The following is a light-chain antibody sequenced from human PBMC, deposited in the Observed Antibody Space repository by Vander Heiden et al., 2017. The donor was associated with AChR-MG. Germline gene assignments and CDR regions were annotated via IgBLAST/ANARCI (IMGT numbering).Light chain of an antibody. Sequence: DIQMTQSPSSLSASVRDRVTITCRASQSISNFLNWYQQKPGKAPKLLIYTASSLQSGVPSRFSGSGSGTDFTLSISSLQPEDFATYYCQQSYSTRRTFGQGTKVEIK. CDR3: QQSYSTRRT. J-gene: IGKJ1*01. CDR2: TAS. V-gene: IGKV1-39*01. CDR1: QSISNF.